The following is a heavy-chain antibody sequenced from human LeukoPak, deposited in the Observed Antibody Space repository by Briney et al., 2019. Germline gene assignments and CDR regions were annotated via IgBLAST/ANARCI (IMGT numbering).Heavy chain of an antibody. Sequence: ASVKVTCKASGGTFSSYAISWVRQAPGQGLEWMGGIIPIFGTANYAQKFQGRVTITADESTSTAYMELSSLRSEDTAVYYCARSPERFDWPYAEGDYWGQGTLVTVSS. V-gene: IGHV1-69*13. CDR3: ARSPERFDWPYAEGDY. CDR2: IIPIFGTA. D-gene: IGHD3-9*01. CDR1: GGTFSSYA. J-gene: IGHJ4*02.